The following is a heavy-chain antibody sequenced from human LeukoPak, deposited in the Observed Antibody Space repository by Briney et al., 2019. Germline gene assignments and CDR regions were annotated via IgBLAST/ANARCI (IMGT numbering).Heavy chain of an antibody. CDR1: GFTFSSYA. Sequence: GESLKISCAASGFTFSSYAMHWVLQAPGKGLEYVSAISSNGGSTYYANSVKGRFTISRDNSKNTLYLQMGSLRAEDMAVYYCARGRNVGIDWGQGTLVTVSS. CDR2: ISSNGGST. CDR3: ARGRNVGID. D-gene: IGHD6-13*01. V-gene: IGHV3-64*01. J-gene: IGHJ4*02.